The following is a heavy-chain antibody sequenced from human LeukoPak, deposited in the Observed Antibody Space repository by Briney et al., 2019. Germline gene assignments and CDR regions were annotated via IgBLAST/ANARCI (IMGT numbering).Heavy chain of an antibody. D-gene: IGHD6-19*01. V-gene: IGHV3-23*01. CDR1: GFTFSSYA. J-gene: IGHJ4*02. CDR2: ISGSGGST. Sequence: GGSLRLSCAASGFTFSSYAMSWVRQAPGKGLEWVSAISGSGGSTYYADSVKGRFTISRDNSKNTLYLQMNSLRAEDTAVYYCAKDGEIAVAAPFDYWGREPWSPSPQ. CDR3: AKDGEIAVAAPFDY.